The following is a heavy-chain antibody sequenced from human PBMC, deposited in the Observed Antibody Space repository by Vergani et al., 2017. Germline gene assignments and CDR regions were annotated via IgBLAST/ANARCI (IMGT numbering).Heavy chain of an antibody. CDR2: INPIDSKI. Sequence: EVMLVQSGAEVKKPGESLKISCKYSESSFISNEIAWVRQMSGKGLQWMGNINPIDSKIAYSPSFQGQAIMSLDKSITTAYLQWRSLKASDTAIYYCTRHVPCGDGACLHFDHWCQGTQVTVS. V-gene: IGHV5-51*01. CDR3: TRHVPCGDGACLHFDH. CDR1: ESSFISNE. J-gene: IGHJ4*02. D-gene: IGHD2-21*01.